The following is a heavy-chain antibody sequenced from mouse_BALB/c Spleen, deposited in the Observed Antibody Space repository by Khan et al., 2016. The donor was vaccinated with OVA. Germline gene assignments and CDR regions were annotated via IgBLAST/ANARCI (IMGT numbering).Heavy chain of an antibody. CDR1: GYTFTNYW. J-gene: IGHJ4*01. Sequence: QVQLQQSGAELVRPGTSVKMSCKAAGYTFTNYWIGWVKQRPGHGLEWIGDIYPGSGNTNYNEKFKGKATLTADTSFSTAYMQLNSLTSEDTAVYYCARPNYYGRSYATVDDWGQGTSVTVSS. CDR3: ARPNYYGRSYATVDD. D-gene: IGHD1-1*01. V-gene: IGHV1-63*02. CDR2: IYPGSGNT.